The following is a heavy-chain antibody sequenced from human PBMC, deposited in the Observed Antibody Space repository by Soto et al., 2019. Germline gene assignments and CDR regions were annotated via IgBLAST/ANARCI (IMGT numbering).Heavy chain of an antibody. D-gene: IGHD3-3*01. Sequence: KVSCKASGGTFSSYAISWVRQAPGQGLEWMGGIIPIFGTANYAQKFQGRVTITADESTSTAYMELSSLRSEDTAVYYCARVLPKGYYDFWSGLHWFDPWGQGTLVTVSS. CDR1: GGTFSSYA. V-gene: IGHV1-69*01. CDR2: IIPIFGTA. J-gene: IGHJ5*02. CDR3: ARVLPKGYYDFWSGLHWFDP.